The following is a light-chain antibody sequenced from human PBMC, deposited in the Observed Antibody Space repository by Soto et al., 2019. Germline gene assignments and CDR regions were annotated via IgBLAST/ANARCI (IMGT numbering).Light chain of an antibody. CDR1: QSVSNSY. CDR3: QQYGSSPLT. CDR2: GAS. J-gene: IGKJ4*01. V-gene: IGKV3-20*01. Sequence: EIVLTQSPGTLSLSPGERATLSCRASQSVSNSYLAWYQQKPGQAPRLLIYGASSRATGIPARFSGSGSGTDFTLTISRLEPADFAVYYCQQYGSSPLTFGGGTKVDIK.